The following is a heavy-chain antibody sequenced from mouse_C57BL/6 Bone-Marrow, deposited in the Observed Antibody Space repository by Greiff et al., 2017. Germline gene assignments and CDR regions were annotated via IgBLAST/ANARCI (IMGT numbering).Heavy chain of an antibody. Sequence: DVMLVESGEGLVKPGGSLKLSCAASGFTFSSYAMSWVRQTPEKRLAWVAYISSGGDYFYYADTVKGRVTLSRDNARNTLYLQMSSLKSEDTAMYYCTRDLGYDWFACWGQGALVTVYA. J-gene: IGHJ3*01. D-gene: IGHD2-2*01. V-gene: IGHV5-9-1*02. CDR3: TRDLGYDWFAC. CDR2: ISSGGDYF. CDR1: GFTFSSYA.